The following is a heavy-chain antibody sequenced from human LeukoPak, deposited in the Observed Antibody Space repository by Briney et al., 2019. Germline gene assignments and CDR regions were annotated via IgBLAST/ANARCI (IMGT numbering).Heavy chain of an antibody. Sequence: GGSLRLSCAASGFSFSTYGMHWVRQAPGKGLEWVAFIRYDGSNKFYADSVKGRFTISRDNAKNSIYLQMNGLTAEDTAVYYCARTYGSGSLDYGGQGTLVTVSS. CDR2: IRYDGSNK. J-gene: IGHJ4*02. CDR1: GFSFSTYG. D-gene: IGHD2-15*01. V-gene: IGHV3-30*02. CDR3: ARTYGSGSLDY.